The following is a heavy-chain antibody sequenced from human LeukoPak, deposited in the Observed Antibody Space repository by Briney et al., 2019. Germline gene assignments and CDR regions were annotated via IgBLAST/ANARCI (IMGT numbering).Heavy chain of an antibody. V-gene: IGHV4-59*01. CDR1: GGSFSGYY. CDR3: ARGHPFDY. CDR2: IYYSGST. J-gene: IGHJ4*02. Sequence: PSETLSLTCAVYGGSFSGYYWSWIRQPPGKGLEWIGYIYYSGSTNYNPSLKSRVTISVDTSKNQFSLKLSSVTAADTAVYYCARGHPFDYWGQGTLVTVSS.